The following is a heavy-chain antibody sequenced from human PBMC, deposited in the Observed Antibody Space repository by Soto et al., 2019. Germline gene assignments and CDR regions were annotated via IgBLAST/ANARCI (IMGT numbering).Heavy chain of an antibody. D-gene: IGHD2-15*01. CDR3: ARDDVLCDGGRCYGVPLDA. CDR1: GFTVSSKY. V-gene: IGHV3-66*01. Sequence: PGGSLRLSCAASGFTVSSKYMSWVRQAPGKGLEWVSLIQSGGPTYYADSVKGRFTISRDTSENTLHLQMDSLRAEDTAVYHCARDDVLCDGGRCYGVPLDAWGKGTTVTVSS. J-gene: IGHJ6*04. CDR2: IQSGGPT.